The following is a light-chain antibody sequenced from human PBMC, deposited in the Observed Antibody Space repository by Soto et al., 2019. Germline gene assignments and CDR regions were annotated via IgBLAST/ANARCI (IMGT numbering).Light chain of an antibody. CDR1: QSLLHSNGYNY. V-gene: IGKV2-28*01. Sequence: DIVMTQSPLSLPVTPGEPASISCRSSQSLLHSNGYNYLDWYLQKPGQSPQLLIYLGYNRASGVPDRFSGSGSGTYFTLKISRVEAEDVGVYYCMQALQTPYTFGQGTKLEIK. CDR2: LGY. CDR3: MQALQTPYT. J-gene: IGKJ2*01.